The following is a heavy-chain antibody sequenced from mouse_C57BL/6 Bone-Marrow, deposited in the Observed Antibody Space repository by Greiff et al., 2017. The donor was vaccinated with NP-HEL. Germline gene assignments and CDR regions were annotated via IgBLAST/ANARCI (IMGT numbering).Heavy chain of an antibody. D-gene: IGHD2-2*01. CDR1: GFTFSSYA. Sequence: EVKLVESGGGLVKPGGSLKLSCAASGFTFSSYAMSWVRQTPEKRLEWVATISDGGSYTYYPDNVKGRFTISRDNAKNNLYLQMSHLKTEDTAMYYCERDLYGFYYAMDYWGQGTSVTVSS. CDR2: ISDGGSYT. CDR3: ERDLYGFYYAMDY. V-gene: IGHV5-4*01. J-gene: IGHJ4*01.